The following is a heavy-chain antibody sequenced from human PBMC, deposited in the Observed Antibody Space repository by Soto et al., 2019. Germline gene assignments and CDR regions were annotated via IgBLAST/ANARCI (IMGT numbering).Heavy chain of an antibody. CDR1: GGSVSSGSYY. V-gene: IGHV4-61*01. D-gene: IGHD2-2*01. Sequence: SETLSLTCTVSGGSVSSGSYYWSWIRQPPGKGLEWIGYIYYSGSTNYNPSLKSRVTISVDTSKNQFSLKLSSVTAADTAVYYCARVKGRLEYQLLPGEYFDYWGQGTLVTVSS. J-gene: IGHJ4*02. CDR3: ARVKGRLEYQLLPGEYFDY. CDR2: IYYSGST.